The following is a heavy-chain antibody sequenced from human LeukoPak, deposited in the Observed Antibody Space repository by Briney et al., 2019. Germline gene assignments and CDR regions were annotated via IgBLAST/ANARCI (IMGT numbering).Heavy chain of an antibody. CDR3: AREYSSSWYEGTFDY. CDR2: ISSSSSTI. V-gene: IGHV3-48*02. Sequence: PGGSLRLSCAASGFTFSSYSMNWVRQAPGKGLEWVSYISSSSSTIYYADSVKGRFTISRDNAKSSLYLQMNSLRDEDTAVYYCAREYSSSWYEGTFDYWGQGTLVTVSS. J-gene: IGHJ4*02. CDR1: GFTFSSYS. D-gene: IGHD6-13*01.